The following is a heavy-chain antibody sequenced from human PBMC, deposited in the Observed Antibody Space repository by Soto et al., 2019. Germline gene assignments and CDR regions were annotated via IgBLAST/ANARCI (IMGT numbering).Heavy chain of an antibody. V-gene: IGHV3-30*03. CDR3: TGEVASGY. CDR1: GFTVSSYG. Sequence: QVELVESRGGVVQPGRSLRLSCAASGFTVSSYGMHWVRQAPGKGLEWVAVISRDGGTKYYADSVKGRFTISKDNSRNTLFLEMNSLRGDDMAVYYCTGEVASGYWGQGTLVTVSS. D-gene: IGHD2-8*02. J-gene: IGHJ4*02. CDR2: ISRDGGTK.